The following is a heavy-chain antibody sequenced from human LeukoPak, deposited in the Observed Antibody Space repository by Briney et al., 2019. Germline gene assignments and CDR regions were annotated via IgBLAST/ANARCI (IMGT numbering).Heavy chain of an antibody. CDR1: GGTFSSYA. Sequence: SVKVSCKASGGTFSSYAISWVRQAPGQGLEWMGIINPSGGNTGYAQKFQGRVIMTRDTSTSTVYMELSRLRSEDTAVYYCAREVGIRGHFDYWGRGTPVTVSS. V-gene: IGHV1-46*01. J-gene: IGHJ4*02. CDR3: AREVGIRGHFDY. D-gene: IGHD1-26*01. CDR2: INPSGGNT.